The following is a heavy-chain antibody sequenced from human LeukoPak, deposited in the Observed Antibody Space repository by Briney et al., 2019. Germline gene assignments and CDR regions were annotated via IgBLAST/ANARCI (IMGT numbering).Heavy chain of an antibody. D-gene: IGHD1-26*01. Sequence: ASVKVSCKASGDSFSNYGFAWVRQAPGQGLEWMGWISADSGDRYYAQNFQHRVTMATDTSTTTGYMELRSLRSDDTAVYYCASGSYLWGGMDVWGQGTTVTVSS. J-gene: IGHJ6*02. CDR3: ASGSYLWGGMDV. V-gene: IGHV1-18*01. CDR1: GDSFSNYG. CDR2: ISADSGDR.